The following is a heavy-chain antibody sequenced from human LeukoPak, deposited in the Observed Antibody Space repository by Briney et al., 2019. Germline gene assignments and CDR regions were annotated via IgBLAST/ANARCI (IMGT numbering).Heavy chain of an antibody. J-gene: IGHJ4*02. CDR2: ISSSSSYI. CDR3: XRDGYGSXXYYLYPXDY. CDR1: GFTFSSYS. D-gene: IGHD3-10*01. V-gene: IGHV3-21*01. Sequence: PGGSLRLSCAASGFTFSSYSMNWVRQAPGKGLEWVSSISSSSSYIYYADSVKGRFTISRDNATNSLYLQMNSLRAEDTAVFYCXRDGYGSXXYYLYPXDYWGQGTLVTVSS.